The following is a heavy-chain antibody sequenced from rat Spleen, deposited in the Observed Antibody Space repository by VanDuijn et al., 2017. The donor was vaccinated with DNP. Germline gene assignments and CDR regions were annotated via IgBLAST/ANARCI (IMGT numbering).Heavy chain of an antibody. Sequence: EVQLVESGGGLVQPGRSLKLSCAASGFTFSNYYMAWARQAPTKGLEWVASISPSGGFTYYHDSVKGRFTVSRDNAKSSLYLQMDSLRSEDMATYYCARRAYYGLSFYFDYWGQGVMVTVSS. CDR2: ISPSGGFT. CDR1: GFTFSNYY. D-gene: IGHD1-6*01. CDR3: ARRAYYGLSFYFDY. J-gene: IGHJ2*01. V-gene: IGHV5-25*01.